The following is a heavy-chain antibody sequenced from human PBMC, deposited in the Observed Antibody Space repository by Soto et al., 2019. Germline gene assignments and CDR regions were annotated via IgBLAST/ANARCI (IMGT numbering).Heavy chain of an antibody. D-gene: IGHD6-13*01. CDR2: ISSSSSYI. CDR1: GFTFRSYS. CDR3: ASGYSSSWYVGEFED. Sequence: GSLRLSCAASGFTFRSYSMNWVRQAPGKGLEWVSSISSSSSYIYYADSVKGRFTISRDNAKNSLYLQMNSLRAEDTTVYYCASGYSSSWYVGEFEDWRQGTLVTVSS. V-gene: IGHV3-21*01. J-gene: IGHJ4*02.